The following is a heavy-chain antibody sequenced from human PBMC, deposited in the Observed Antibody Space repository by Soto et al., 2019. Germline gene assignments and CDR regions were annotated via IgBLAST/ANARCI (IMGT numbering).Heavy chain of an antibody. CDR2: IYYSGST. CDR3: AREGGGSGPDFDY. CDR1: GGSISSSSYY. J-gene: IGHJ4*02. Sequence: QLQLQESGPGLVKPSETLSLTCTVSGGSISSSSYYWGWIRQPPGKGLEWIGSIYYSGSTYYNPSLKSRVTISVDTSKNQFSLKLSSVIAADTAVYYCAREGGGSGPDFDYWGQGTLVTVSS. D-gene: IGHD6-19*01. V-gene: IGHV4-39*02.